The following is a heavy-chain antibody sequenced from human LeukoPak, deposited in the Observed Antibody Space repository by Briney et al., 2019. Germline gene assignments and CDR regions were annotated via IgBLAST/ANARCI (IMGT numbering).Heavy chain of an antibody. CDR2: IYYSGST. CDR3: ARVSLGIRFLEWLHTDDAFDI. J-gene: IGHJ3*02. CDR1: GGSISSSSYY. V-gene: IGHV4-39*01. Sequence: SETLSLTCTVSGGSISSSSYYWGWIRQPPGKGLEWIGSIYYSGSTYYNPSLKSRVTISVDTSKNQFSLKLSSVTAADTAVYYCARVSLGIRFLEWLHTDDAFDIWGQGTMVTVSS. D-gene: IGHD3-3*01.